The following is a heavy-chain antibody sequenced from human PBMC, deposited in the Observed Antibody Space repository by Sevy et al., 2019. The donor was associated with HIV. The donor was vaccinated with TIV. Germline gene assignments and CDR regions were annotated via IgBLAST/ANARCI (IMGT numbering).Heavy chain of an antibody. CDR1: GFTFGDYA. CDR3: TRGGSFPNKFDP. CDR2: IRSKASGGKT. J-gene: IGHJ5*02. V-gene: IGHV3-49*04. D-gene: IGHD6-6*01. Sequence: GGSLRLSCTASGFTFGDYAMSWVRQAPGKGLEWVGFIRSKASGGKTEYAGSVTGGFTISRDDSKSIAYRQMNSPKTDDTAVDYCTRGGSFPNKFDPWGQGTLVTVSS.